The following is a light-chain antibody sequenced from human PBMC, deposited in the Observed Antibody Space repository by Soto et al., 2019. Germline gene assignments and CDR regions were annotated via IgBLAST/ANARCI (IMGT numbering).Light chain of an antibody. Sequence: SPGERASHSCRHSKSVSRKLAWYKKQHGQDTXLXXXGAYTRDTGIQARLSGSGSGKELTLTIRRRQSEDFEGYYCQQYYKGHPITFGQGTRLEI. CDR3: QQYYKGHPIT. J-gene: IGKJ5*01. V-gene: IGKV3-15*01. CDR2: GAY. CDR1: KSVSRK.